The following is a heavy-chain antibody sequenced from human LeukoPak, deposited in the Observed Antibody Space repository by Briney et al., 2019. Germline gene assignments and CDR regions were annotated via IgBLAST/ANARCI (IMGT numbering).Heavy chain of an antibody. CDR1: GGSVSSGSYY. Sequence: PSETLSHTCTVSGGSVSSGSYYWSWIRQPPGKGLEWIGYIYYSGSTNYNPSLKSRVTISVDTSKNQFSLKVTSVTAADTAVYYCARQGVAGTRWFDPWGQGTLVSVSS. V-gene: IGHV4-61*01. J-gene: IGHJ5*02. CDR2: IYYSGST. CDR3: ARQGVAGTRWFDP. D-gene: IGHD6-19*01.